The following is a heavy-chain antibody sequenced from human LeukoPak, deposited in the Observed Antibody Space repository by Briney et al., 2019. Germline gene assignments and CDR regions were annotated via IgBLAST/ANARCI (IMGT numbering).Heavy chain of an antibody. CDR3: ARHENLLHVFELRSGYFDS. CDR2: INHGGST. V-gene: IGHV4-34*01. CDR1: GGSFSGYY. D-gene: IGHD2-15*01. J-gene: IGHJ4*02. Sequence: PSETLSLTCAVFGGSFSGYYWSWIRQPPGKGLEWIGRINHGGSTNYNPSLKSRVTISVGTSKNQFSLKLSSVTAADTAVYYCARHENLLHVFELRSGYFDSWGQGTLVTVSS.